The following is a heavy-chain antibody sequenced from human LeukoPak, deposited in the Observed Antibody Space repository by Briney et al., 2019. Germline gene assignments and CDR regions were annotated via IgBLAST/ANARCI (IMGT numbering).Heavy chain of an antibody. CDR2: INPNSGGT. CDR1: GYTFTGYC. D-gene: IGHD4-17*01. CDR3: ARDTGSGDYGFDS. J-gene: IGHJ4*02. V-gene: IGHV1-2*02. Sequence: GASVKVSCKASGYTFTGYCMHWVRQAPGQGLEYMGWINPNSGGTKYAQKFQGRVTMTRDTSISTAYMELSRLRFDDTAVYYCARDTGSGDYGFDSWGQGTLVTVSS.